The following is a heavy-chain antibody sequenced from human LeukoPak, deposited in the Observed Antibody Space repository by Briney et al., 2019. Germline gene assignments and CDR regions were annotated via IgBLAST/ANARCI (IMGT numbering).Heavy chain of an antibody. Sequence: GGSLRLSCAASGFPFSRHWMSWVRQAPGKGLQWVANIKEDGSENYYVDSVKGRFTISRDNAKNSLYLQMNSLRAEDTAVYYCAKRSGGSGTFDYWGQGTLVTVSS. CDR1: GFPFSRHW. J-gene: IGHJ4*02. CDR3: AKRSGGSGTFDY. CDR2: IKEDGSEN. V-gene: IGHV3-7*03. D-gene: IGHD3-10*01.